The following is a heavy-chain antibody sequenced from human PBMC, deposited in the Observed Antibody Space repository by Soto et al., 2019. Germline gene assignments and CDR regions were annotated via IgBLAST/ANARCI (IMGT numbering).Heavy chain of an antibody. CDR2: INPSGGST. Sequence: ASVKVCCKASGYIFTNHYIHWVRQAPGRGLEWMGIINPSGGSTNYLQKFQGRITMTRDTSTSTVYMELSSLRSEDTAVYFCARADYYDSSGFYYDCWGQGTLVTVSS. CDR1: GYIFTNHY. D-gene: IGHD3-22*01. CDR3: ARADYYDSSGFYYDC. V-gene: IGHV1-46*01. J-gene: IGHJ4*02.